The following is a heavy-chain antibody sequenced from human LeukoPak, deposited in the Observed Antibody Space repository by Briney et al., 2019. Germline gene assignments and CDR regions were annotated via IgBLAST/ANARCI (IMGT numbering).Heavy chain of an antibody. V-gene: IGHV4-30-4*01. CDR1: GGSISSGDYY. CDR2: IYYSGST. D-gene: IGHD4-17*01. J-gene: IGHJ5*02. Sequence: SETLSLTCTVSGGSISSGDYYWGWSRQPPGKGPEWIGYIYYSGSTYYNPSLKSRVTISVDTSKNQFSLKLSSVTAADTAVYYCSGGTVTTFGRNWFDPWGQGTLVTVSS. CDR3: SGGTVTTFGRNWFDP.